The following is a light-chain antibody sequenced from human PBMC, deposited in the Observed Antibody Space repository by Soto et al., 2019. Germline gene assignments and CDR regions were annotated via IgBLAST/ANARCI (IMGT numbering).Light chain of an antibody. CDR1: QSVSSSY. J-gene: IGKJ1*01. CDR2: GTS. Sequence: EIVLTQSPDTLSLSPGERATLSCRASQSVSSSYLAWYQQTPGQAPRLLIYGTSNRATGIPDRFSGSGSGTDFTLTISRLEHEDFAVYYCQQYGKSRWTFGQGTKVDIK. CDR3: QQYGKSRWT. V-gene: IGKV3-20*01.